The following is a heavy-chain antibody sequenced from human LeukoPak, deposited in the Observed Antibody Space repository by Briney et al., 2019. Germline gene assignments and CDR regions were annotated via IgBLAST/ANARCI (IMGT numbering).Heavy chain of an antibody. CDR3: ARGPYSYDSSGAFDI. V-gene: IGHV4-39*07. D-gene: IGHD3-22*01. CDR1: SASVSSSPYY. J-gene: IGHJ3*02. CDR2: IYYSGST. Sequence: SETLSLTCTVSSASVSSSPYYWGWLRQPPGKGLEWIGSIYYSGSTNYNPSLKSRVTISVDTSKNQFSLKLSSVTAADTAVYFCARGPYSYDSSGAFDIWGQGTMVTVSS.